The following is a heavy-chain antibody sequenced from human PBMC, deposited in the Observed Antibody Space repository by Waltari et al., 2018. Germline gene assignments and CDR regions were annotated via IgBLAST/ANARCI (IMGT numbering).Heavy chain of an antibody. V-gene: IGHV4-34*01. CDR3: ARGHPFTIVSPRYYYYYYMDV. CDR1: SGSLTGYH. Sequence: QLQLQESGPGLLKPSETLSLTCGVYSGSLTGYHWNWIRQAPGKGLEWIGDINHSGNTDYTPSLGSRVTVASDTSKNQCSLHLTSVTAADTAVYFCARGHPFTIVSPRYYYYYYMDVWDKGTAVTVSS. D-gene: IGHD3-9*01. CDR2: INHSGNT. J-gene: IGHJ6*03.